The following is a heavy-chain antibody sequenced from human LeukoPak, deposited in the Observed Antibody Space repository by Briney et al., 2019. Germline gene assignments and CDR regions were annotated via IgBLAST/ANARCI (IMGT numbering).Heavy chain of an antibody. Sequence: ASVKVSCKVSGYTLTELPMHWVRQAPGKGLEWMGGFDPEDGETIYAQKFQGRVTMTEDTSTDTAYMELSSLRSEDTAVYYCATVDSSSWYYFDYWGQGTLVTVSS. CDR2: FDPEDGET. V-gene: IGHV1-24*01. J-gene: IGHJ4*02. D-gene: IGHD6-13*01. CDR3: ATVDSSSWYYFDY. CDR1: GYTLTELP.